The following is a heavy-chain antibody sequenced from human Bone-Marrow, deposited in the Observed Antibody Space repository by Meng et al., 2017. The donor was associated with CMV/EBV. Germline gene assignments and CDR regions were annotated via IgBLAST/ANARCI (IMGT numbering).Heavy chain of an antibody. D-gene: IGHD3-3*01. CDR2: ISGSGGST. Sequence: GESLKISCAASGSTFSSYAMSWVRQAPGKGLEWFSAISGSGGSTYYADSVKGRFTISRDNAKNTLYLQMNSLRAEDTAVYYCARDRLEATIFGVVRPGGMDVWGQGTTVTVSS. CDR3: ARDRLEATIFGVVRPGGMDV. CDR1: GSTFSSYA. J-gene: IGHJ6*02. V-gene: IGHV3-23*01.